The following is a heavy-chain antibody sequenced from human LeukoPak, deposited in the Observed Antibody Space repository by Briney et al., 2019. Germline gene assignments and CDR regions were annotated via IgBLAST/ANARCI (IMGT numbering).Heavy chain of an antibody. J-gene: IGHJ5*02. V-gene: IGHV1-69*13. CDR3: ARVGSYDSSGYHWFDP. Sequence: SVKVSCKASGGTFSSYAISWVRQAPGQGLEWMGGIIPIFGTANYAQKFQGRVTITADESMSTAYMELSSLRSEDTAVYYCARVGSYDSSGYHWFDPWGQGTLVTVSS. CDR1: GGTFSSYA. CDR2: IIPIFGTA. D-gene: IGHD3-22*01.